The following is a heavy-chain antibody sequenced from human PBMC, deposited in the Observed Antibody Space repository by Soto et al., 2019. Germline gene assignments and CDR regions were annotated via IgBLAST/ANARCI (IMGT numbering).Heavy chain of an antibody. CDR3: ARPYSSSWSYYYYGMDV. CDR1: GFTFSSYG. J-gene: IGHJ6*02. CDR2: IWYDGSNK. V-gene: IGHV3-33*01. Sequence: PGGSLRLSCXASGFTFSSYGMHCVRQAPGKGLEWVAVIWYDGSNKYYADSVKGRFTISRDNSKNTLYLQMNSLRAEDTAVYYCARPYSSSWSYYYYGMDVWGQGTTVTVSS. D-gene: IGHD6-13*01.